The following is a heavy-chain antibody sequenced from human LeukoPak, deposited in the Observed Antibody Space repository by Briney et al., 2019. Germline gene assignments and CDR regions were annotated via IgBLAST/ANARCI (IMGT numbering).Heavy chain of an antibody. J-gene: IGHJ6*03. CDR2: VYYSGST. D-gene: IGHD6-13*01. Sequence: PSETLSLTCTVSGGSISNYYWGWIRQPPGKGLEWIGRVYYSGSTYYNPSLKSRVTISVDTSKNQFSLKVSSVTAADTAVYYCVREGSFYHYYMDVWGKGTSVTVSS. CDR3: VREGSFYHYYMDV. CDR1: GGSISNYY. V-gene: IGHV4-39*07.